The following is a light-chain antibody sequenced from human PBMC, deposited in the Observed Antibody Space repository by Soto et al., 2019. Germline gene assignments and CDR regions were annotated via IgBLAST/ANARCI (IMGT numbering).Light chain of an antibody. CDR2: DSS. V-gene: IGKV3-11*01. CDR3: QRYGG. Sequence: EVVLTQFPATLSLSPGDGATLSCRASQSVSSYLAWYQQKRGQAPRLLIYDSSNRATGIPARFSGSGSGTDFSLIISSLEPEDFAVYYCQRYGGFGQGTKVDIK. CDR1: QSVSSY. J-gene: IGKJ1*01.